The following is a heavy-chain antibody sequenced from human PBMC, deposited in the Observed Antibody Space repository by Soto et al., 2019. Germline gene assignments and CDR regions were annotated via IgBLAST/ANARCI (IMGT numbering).Heavy chain of an antibody. D-gene: IGHD3-3*01. CDR3: ARDGYYDFWSGYLSGDNWFDP. CDR2: IIPIFGTA. J-gene: IGHJ5*02. Sequence: SVKVSCKASGGTFSSYAISWVRQAPGQGLEWMGGIIPIFGTANYAQKFQGRVTITADESTSTAYMELSSLRSEDTAVYYCARDGYYDFWSGYLSGDNWFDPWGQGTLVTVSS. V-gene: IGHV1-69*13. CDR1: GGTFSSYA.